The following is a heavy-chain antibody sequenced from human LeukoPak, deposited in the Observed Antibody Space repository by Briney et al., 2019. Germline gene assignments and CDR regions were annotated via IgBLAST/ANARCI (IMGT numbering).Heavy chain of an antibody. Sequence: KTSETLSLTCAVSGYSISSGYYWGWIRQPPGKGLEWIGSIYHSGSTYCNPSLKSRVTISVDTSKNQFSLKLSSVTAADTAVYYCARAAPARGSYYATCFDYWGQGTLVTVSS. J-gene: IGHJ4*02. CDR1: GYSISSGYY. CDR3: ARAAPARGSYYATCFDY. V-gene: IGHV4-38-2*01. CDR2: IYHSGST. D-gene: IGHD1-26*01.